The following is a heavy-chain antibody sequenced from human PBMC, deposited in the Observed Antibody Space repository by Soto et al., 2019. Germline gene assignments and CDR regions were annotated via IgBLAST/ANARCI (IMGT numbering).Heavy chain of an antibody. J-gene: IGHJ3*02. V-gene: IGHV3-23*01. CDR3: AKVGSHSGSHYDAFDI. Sequence: EVQLLESGGGSVQPGGSLRLSCAASGFTFISYAMNCVRQAPGKGLEWVSAISGSADRTYYADSVKGRFTISRDNSNKILDLRMNSLRAEDTAVYYCAKVGSHSGSHYDAFDIWGQGTMVTVSS. CDR2: ISGSADRT. D-gene: IGHD1-26*01. CDR1: GFTFISYA.